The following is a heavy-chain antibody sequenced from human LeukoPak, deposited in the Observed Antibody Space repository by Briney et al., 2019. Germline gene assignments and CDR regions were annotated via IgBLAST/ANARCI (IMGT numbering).Heavy chain of an antibody. CDR3: ARAEWSYNWFDP. CDR2: INPNSGGT. J-gene: IGHJ5*02. D-gene: IGHD3-3*01. CDR1: GYTFTGYY. V-gene: IGHV1-2*02. Sequence: WASVKVSCKASGYTFTGYYMHWVRQAPGQGLERMGWINPNSGGTNYAQKFQGRVTMTRDTSISAAYMELSRLRSDDTAVYYCARAEWSYNWFDPWGQGTLVTVSS.